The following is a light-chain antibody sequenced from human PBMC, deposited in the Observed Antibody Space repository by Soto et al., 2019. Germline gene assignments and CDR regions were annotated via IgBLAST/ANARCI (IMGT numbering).Light chain of an antibody. CDR2: DAS. CDR3: QQYNSYWT. CDR1: QSVSGW. J-gene: IGKJ1*01. Sequence: DIQMTQSPSTLSASVGDSVTITCRASQSVSGWLAWYQQKPGKAPKLLIYDASTLQSGVPSRFSGSGSGTEFTLSISSLQPDYFATYYCQQYNSYWTFGQGTKVVLK. V-gene: IGKV1-5*01.